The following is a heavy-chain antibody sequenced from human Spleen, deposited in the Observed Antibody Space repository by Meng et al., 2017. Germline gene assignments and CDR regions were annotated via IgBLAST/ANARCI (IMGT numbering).Heavy chain of an antibody. CDR2: IYYSGST. J-gene: IGHJ6*01. CDR3: ARDMVGCSGGSCYYPTYGMDV. CDR1: GGSISSYY. V-gene: IGHV4-59*01. Sequence: SETLSLTCTVSGGSISSYYWSWIRQPPGKGLEWIGYIYYSGSTNYNPSLKSRVTISVDTSKNQFSLKLSSVTAADTAVYYCARDMVGCSGGSCYYPTYGMDVWGQGIAGHRLL. D-gene: IGHD2-15*01.